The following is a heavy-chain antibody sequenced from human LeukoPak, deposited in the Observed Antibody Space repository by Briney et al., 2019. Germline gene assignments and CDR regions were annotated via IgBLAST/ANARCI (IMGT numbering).Heavy chain of an antibody. CDR2: ISYDGSKE. V-gene: IGHV3-30*04. Sequence: GGSLRLSCAASGFSFSSYAMHWVRQAPGKGLEWVAVISYDGSKEYYTDSVKGRFTISRDNSKNTLYLEMNSLRNEDTAVYYCASADFYGSGSYYSGSCDYWGQGTLVSVFS. CDR3: ASADFYGSGSYYSGSCDY. D-gene: IGHD3-10*01. J-gene: IGHJ4*02. CDR1: GFSFSSYA.